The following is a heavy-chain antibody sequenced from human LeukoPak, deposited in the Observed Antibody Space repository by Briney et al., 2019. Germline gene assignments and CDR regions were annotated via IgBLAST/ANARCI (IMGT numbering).Heavy chain of an antibody. CDR2: IYTSGST. CDR3: ARDEPLYYGSGSFYYYGMDV. Sequence: SETLSLTCTVSGGSISSYYWSWIRQPAGKGLERIGRIYTSGSTNYNPSLKSRVTMSVDTSKNQFSLKLSSVTAADTAVYYCARDEPLYYGSGSFYYYGMDVWGQGTTVTVSS. D-gene: IGHD3-10*01. CDR1: GGSISSYY. V-gene: IGHV4-4*07. J-gene: IGHJ6*02.